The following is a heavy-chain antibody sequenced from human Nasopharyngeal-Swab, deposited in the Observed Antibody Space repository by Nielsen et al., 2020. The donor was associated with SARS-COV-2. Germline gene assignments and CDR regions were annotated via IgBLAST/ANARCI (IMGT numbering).Heavy chain of an antibody. Sequence: GGSLRLSCVASGYSFRTYGMSRVRQAPGKGLEWVSAISSTGDYIYYAPSVRGRFTISRDNTKNSVYLQMNSLRAEDTAVYYCARDTPAMFAYWGQGTLVTVSS. J-gene: IGHJ4*02. CDR2: ISSTGDYI. V-gene: IGHV3-21*06. CDR1: GYSFRTYG. CDR3: ARDTPAMFAY.